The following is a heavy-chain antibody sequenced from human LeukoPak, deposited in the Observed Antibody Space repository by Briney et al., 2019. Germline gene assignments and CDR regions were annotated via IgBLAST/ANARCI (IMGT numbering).Heavy chain of an antibody. Sequence: GGSLRLSCATSGFSFSGYAMSWVRQAPGKGLEWVSAMSSSDDGRYYAASVRGRFTISRDTSRSTLYLQMNSLRAEDAAVYYCAKAPVTSCRGAFCYPFDYWGQGTLVTVSS. CDR2: MSSSDDGR. D-gene: IGHD2-15*01. V-gene: IGHV3-23*01. CDR3: AKAPVTSCRGAFCYPFDY. CDR1: GFSFSGYA. J-gene: IGHJ4*02.